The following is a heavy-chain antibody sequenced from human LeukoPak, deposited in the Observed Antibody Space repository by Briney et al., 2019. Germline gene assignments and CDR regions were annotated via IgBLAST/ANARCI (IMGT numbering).Heavy chain of an antibody. D-gene: IGHD3-10*01. J-gene: IGHJ5*02. CDR3: ARYGSGSYYPFDP. V-gene: IGHV4-59*01. CDR1: GGSISSYY. CDR2: IYYSGST. Sequence: PSETLSLTCTVPGGSISSYYWSWIRQPPGKGLEWIGYIYYSGSTNYNPSLKSRVTISVDTSKNQFSLKLSSVTAADTAVYYCARYGSGSYYPFDPWGQGTLVTVSS.